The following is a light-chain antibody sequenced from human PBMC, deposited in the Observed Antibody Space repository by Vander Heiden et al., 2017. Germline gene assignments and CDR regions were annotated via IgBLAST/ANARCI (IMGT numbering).Light chain of an antibody. J-gene: IGKJ2*01. V-gene: IGKV1-17*01. Sequence: DIQMTQSPSSLSASVGDRVTIACRASQGIGNDLNWFQQKPGKAPKRLISAASSLQSGVPSRFSGSGSGTEFTLTISSLQPEDFATYYCLQHNSYPLTFGQGTKLEIK. CDR2: AAS. CDR3: LQHNSYPLT. CDR1: QGIGND.